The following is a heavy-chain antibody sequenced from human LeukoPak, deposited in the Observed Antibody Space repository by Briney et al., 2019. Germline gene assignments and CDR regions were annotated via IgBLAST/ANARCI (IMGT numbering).Heavy chain of an antibody. V-gene: IGHV3-53*01. D-gene: IGHD4-23*01. Sequence: GGSLRLSCAASGFTVSSNYMSWVRQAPGKGLEWGSVIYSGGSTYYADSVKGRFTISRDNSKNTLYLQMNSLRAEDTAVYYCARDRGGKSALDYWGQGTLVTVSS. CDR3: ARDRGGKSALDY. J-gene: IGHJ4*02. CDR2: IYSGGST. CDR1: GFTVSSNY.